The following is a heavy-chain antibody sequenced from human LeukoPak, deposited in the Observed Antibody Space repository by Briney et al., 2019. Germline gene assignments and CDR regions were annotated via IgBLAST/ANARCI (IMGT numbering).Heavy chain of an antibody. J-gene: IGHJ4*02. CDR3: AKDLGAWLRSPVDS. Sequence: GGSLRLSCAASGFTFSNYAMSWVRQAPGKGLEWVSTISGSGGSTYYADSVKGRFTISRDNSKNTLYLQMNSLRAEDTAVYYCAKDLGAWLRSPVDSWGQGTLVTVSS. V-gene: IGHV3-23*01. CDR1: GFTFSNYA. CDR2: ISGSGGST. D-gene: IGHD5-12*01.